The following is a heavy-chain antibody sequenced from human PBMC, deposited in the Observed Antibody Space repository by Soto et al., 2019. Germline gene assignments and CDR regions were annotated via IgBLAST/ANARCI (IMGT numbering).Heavy chain of an antibody. V-gene: IGHV3-23*01. CDR2: ISGSGGST. CDR1: GFTFSSYA. Sequence: EVQLLESGGGLVQPGGSLRLSCAASGFTFSSYAMSWVRQAPGKGLEWVSAISGSGGSTYYADSVKGRFTISRDNSKNTLYLQMNSLGAEDTAVYYCSKRGGYCSGGSCYYDAFDIWGQGTMVTVSS. CDR3: SKRGGYCSGGSCYYDAFDI. D-gene: IGHD2-15*01. J-gene: IGHJ3*02.